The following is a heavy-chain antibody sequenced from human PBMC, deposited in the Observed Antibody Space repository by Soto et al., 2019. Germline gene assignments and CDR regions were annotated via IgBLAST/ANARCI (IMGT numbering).Heavy chain of an antibody. J-gene: IGHJ5*02. D-gene: IGHD2-2*01. CDR1: GYSFTNYW. V-gene: IGHV5-51*01. Sequence: GESLKISCKASGYSFTNYWIGWVRQMPGKGPEWMGIIYPGDSGTTYSPSFRGQVTNSADKSISTAYLQWSSLKASDTAMYYCARLMRYCTSTSCTAGGWFDPWGQGTLVTVSS. CDR3: ARLMRYCTSTSCTAGGWFDP. CDR2: IYPGDSGT.